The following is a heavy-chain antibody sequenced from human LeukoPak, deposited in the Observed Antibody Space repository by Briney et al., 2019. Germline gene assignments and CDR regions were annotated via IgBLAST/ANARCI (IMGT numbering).Heavy chain of an antibody. Sequence: ASVKVSCKASGYTSTSYDINWVRQAAGQGLEWMGWMNPNTGNSAYAQRFQGRVTMTRDTSIDTAYMELSSLGSDDTAVYYCARKTCTSTSCLHPWGQGTLVTVSS. V-gene: IGHV1-8*01. CDR1: GYTSTSYD. J-gene: IGHJ5*02. D-gene: IGHD2-2*01. CDR3: ARKTCTSTSCLHP. CDR2: MNPNTGNS.